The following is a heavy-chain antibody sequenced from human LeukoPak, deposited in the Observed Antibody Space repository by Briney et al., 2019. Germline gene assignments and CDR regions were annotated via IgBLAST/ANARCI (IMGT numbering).Heavy chain of an antibody. D-gene: IGHD5-18*01. CDR1: GGSISSGGYS. CDR2: IYHSGST. J-gene: IGHJ4*02. CDR3: ARLVRGYSYGLIDY. V-gene: IGHV4-30-2*01. Sequence: SETLSLTCAVSGGSISSGGYSWSWTRQPPGKGLEWIGYIYHSGSTYYNPSLKSRVTISVDRSKNQFSLKLSSVTAADTAVYYCARLVRGYSYGLIDYWGQGTLVTVSS.